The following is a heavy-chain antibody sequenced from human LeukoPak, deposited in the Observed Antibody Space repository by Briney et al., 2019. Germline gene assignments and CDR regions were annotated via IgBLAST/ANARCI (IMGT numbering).Heavy chain of an antibody. CDR2: ISYDGSNK. V-gene: IGHV3-30*18. D-gene: IGHD2-2*01. CDR3: AKAVGCSSTSCLDAFDI. CDR1: GFTFSSYG. Sequence: PGGSLRLSCAASGFTFSSYGMHWVRQAPGKGLEWVAVISYDGSNKYYADSVKGRFTISRDNSKNTLYLQMNSLRAEDTAVYYCAKAVGCSSTSCLDAFDIWGQGTMVTVSS. J-gene: IGHJ3*02.